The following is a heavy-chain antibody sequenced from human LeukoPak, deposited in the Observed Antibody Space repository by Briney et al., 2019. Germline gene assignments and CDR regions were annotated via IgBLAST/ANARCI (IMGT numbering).Heavy chain of an antibody. J-gene: IGHJ6*03. CDR2: IYTSGST. V-gene: IGHV4-4*07. D-gene: IGHD4-17*01. CDR3: ARISTVTTSRAYYYYYYMDV. Sequence: PSETLSLTCTVSGGSISSYYWSWIRQPAGKGLEWIGRIYTSGSTNYNPSLKSRVTMSVDTSKKQFSLKLSSVTAADTAVYYCARISTVTTSRAYYYYYYMDVWGKGTTVTVSS. CDR1: GGSISSYY.